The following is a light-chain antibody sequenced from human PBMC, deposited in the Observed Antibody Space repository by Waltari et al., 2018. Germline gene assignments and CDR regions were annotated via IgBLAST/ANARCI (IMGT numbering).Light chain of an antibody. CDR2: SNN. V-gene: IGLV1-44*01. Sequence: QSVLTQPPSASGTPGQRVTIPLSGRSPHIGRNTGTWYPQPPGTAPKLLLYSNNQRPSGVPDRFSGSKSGTSASLAISGLQSEDEADYYCAAWDDSLNGHYVFGTGTKVTVL. CDR1: SPHIGRNT. CDR3: AAWDDSLNGHYV. J-gene: IGLJ1*01.